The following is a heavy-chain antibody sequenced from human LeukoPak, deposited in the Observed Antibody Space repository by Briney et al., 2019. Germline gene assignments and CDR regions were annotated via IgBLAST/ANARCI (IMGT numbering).Heavy chain of an antibody. Sequence: SSVKVSCKASGGTFSSYAISWVRQAPGQGLEWMGGIIPIFGTANYAQKFQGRVTITADESTSTAYMELSSLRPEDTAVYYCARENPTPSAFDIWGQGTMVTVSS. CDR1: GGTFSSYA. J-gene: IGHJ3*02. V-gene: IGHV1-69*01. D-gene: IGHD1-14*01. CDR2: IIPIFGTA. CDR3: ARENPTPSAFDI.